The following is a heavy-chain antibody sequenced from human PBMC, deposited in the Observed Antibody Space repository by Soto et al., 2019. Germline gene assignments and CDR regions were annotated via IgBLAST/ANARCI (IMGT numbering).Heavy chain of an antibody. D-gene: IGHD3-10*01. CDR1: GGSFSGYY. J-gene: IGHJ6*02. V-gene: IGHV4-34*01. Sequence: SETLSLTCAVYGGSFSGYYWSWIRQPPGKGLEWIGEINHSGSTNYNPSLKSRVTISVDTSQNQFSLKLSSLTAADTAVYYCARHRLITMVPEVISFCYYGMDVWGQGTTVTVSS. CDR3: ARHRLITMVPEVISFCYYGMDV. CDR2: INHSGST.